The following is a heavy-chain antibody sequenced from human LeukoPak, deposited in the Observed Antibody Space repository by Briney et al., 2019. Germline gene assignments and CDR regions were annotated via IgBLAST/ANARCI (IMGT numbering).Heavy chain of an antibody. J-gene: IGHJ5*02. CDR3: ARDPLAVAGISPNWFDP. Sequence: PSETLSLTRTVSGGSISSYYWSWIRQPAGKGLEWIGRIYTSGSTNYNPSLKSRVTMSVDTSKNQFSLKLSSVTAADTAVYHCARDPLAVAGISPNWFDPWGQGTLVTVSS. V-gene: IGHV4-4*07. CDR1: GGSISSYY. CDR2: IYTSGST. D-gene: IGHD6-19*01.